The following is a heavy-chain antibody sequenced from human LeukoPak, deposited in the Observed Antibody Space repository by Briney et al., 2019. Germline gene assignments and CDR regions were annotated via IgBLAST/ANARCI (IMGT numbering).Heavy chain of an antibody. CDR1: GFTFSNYA. CDR2: ISGSGGNT. J-gene: IGHJ1*01. CDR3: ANGDSGSLHLQH. D-gene: IGHD1-26*01. V-gene: IGHV3-23*01. Sequence: GGSLRLSCAASGFTFSNYAMTWVRQAPGKGLEWVSSISGSGGNTDYADSVKGRFTISRDSSKNTLYLQLNSLRAEDTAVYYCANGDSGSLHLQHWGQGTLVTVSS.